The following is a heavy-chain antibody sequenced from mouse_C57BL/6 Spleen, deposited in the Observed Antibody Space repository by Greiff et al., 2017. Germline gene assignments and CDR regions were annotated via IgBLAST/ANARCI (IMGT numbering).Heavy chain of an antibody. V-gene: IGHV1-53*01. Sequence: VQLQQPGTELVKPGASVTLSCKASGYTFTSYWLHWVKQRPGQGLEWIGNINPSNGGTNYNEKFKSKATLTVDKSASTAYMQLSSLPSEDSAVYYCARGGGVAPWYFDVWGTGTTVTVSA. CDR3: ARGGGVAPWYFDV. J-gene: IGHJ1*03. D-gene: IGHD1-1*01. CDR2: INPSNGGT. CDR1: GYTFTSYW.